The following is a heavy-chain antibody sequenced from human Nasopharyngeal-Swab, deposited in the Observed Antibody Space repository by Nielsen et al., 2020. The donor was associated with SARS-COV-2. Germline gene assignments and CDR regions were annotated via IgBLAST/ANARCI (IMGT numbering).Heavy chain of an antibody. CDR3: ARNQNGLS. Sequence: GESLKISCAASGFIFSPYSMVWVRQAPGKGLEWVASISSDGSIKDYADSVTGRFTISRDNSKHTLYLQMNSPRRDDTAVYFCARNQNGLSWGQGTLVTVSS. V-gene: IGHV3-30*04. J-gene: IGHJ4*02. CDR2: ISSDGSIK. CDR1: GFIFSPYS.